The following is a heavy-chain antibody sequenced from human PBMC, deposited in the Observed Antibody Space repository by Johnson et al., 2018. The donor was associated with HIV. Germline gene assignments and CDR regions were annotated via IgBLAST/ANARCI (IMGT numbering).Heavy chain of an antibody. CDR1: GFTLSDSA. Sequence: QVQLVESGGGVVQPGRSLRLSCAASGFTLSDSALHWVRQAPGKGLAWVAVISYDGSNILYADSVKGRFTISRDNSKNTLYLQMNSLRAEDTAVYYCARARLLWFRELWPHDAFDIWGQGTKVTVSS. CDR3: ARARLLWFRELWPHDAFDI. D-gene: IGHD3-10*01. V-gene: IGHV3-30-3*01. J-gene: IGHJ3*02. CDR2: ISYDGSNI.